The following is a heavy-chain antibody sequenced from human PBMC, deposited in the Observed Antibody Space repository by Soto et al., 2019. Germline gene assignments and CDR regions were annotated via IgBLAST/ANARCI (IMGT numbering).Heavy chain of an antibody. J-gene: IGHJ4*02. CDR3: AKTHDYGEHGDY. CDR1: GFTFSSYS. CDR2: ISSSNSYK. D-gene: IGHD4-17*01. Sequence: EVQLVESGGGLVKPGGSLRLSCAASGFTFSSYSMNWVRQAPGKGLEWVSSISSSNSYKYYANSVKGRFTISRDNAKNSLYLQMNSLRAEDTDVYYCAKTHDYGEHGDYWGQGTLVTVSS. V-gene: IGHV3-21*01.